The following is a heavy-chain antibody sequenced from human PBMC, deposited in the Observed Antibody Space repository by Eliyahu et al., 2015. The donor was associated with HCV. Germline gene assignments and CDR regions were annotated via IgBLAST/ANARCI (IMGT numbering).Heavy chain of an antibody. Sequence: EEQLVXSGXGLVKPGGSLRLSCVASXFTXXAYTMNWXRQXPGKGLEWVSXISGDGTYMVYADSVKGRFIISRDNARDSLLLQMNSLRGDDTALYYCARELGVTKSSWFDPWGQGTLVTVSS. CDR2: ISGDGTYM. D-gene: IGHD1-26*01. J-gene: IGHJ5*02. V-gene: IGHV3-21*01. CDR1: XFTXXAYT. CDR3: ARELGVTKSSWFDP.